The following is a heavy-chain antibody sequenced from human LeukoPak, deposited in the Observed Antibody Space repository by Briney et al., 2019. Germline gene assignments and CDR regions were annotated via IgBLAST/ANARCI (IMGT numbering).Heavy chain of an antibody. CDR3: ARGPIYGSFDY. Sequence: SETLSLTCAVYGGSFSGYYWSWIRQPPGKGLEWIGEINHSGSTNYNPSLKSRVTISVDTSKNQFSLKLSPVTAADTAVYYCARGPIYGSFDYWGQGTLVTVSS. CDR1: GGSFSGYY. D-gene: IGHD3-10*01. V-gene: IGHV4-34*01. J-gene: IGHJ4*02. CDR2: INHSGST.